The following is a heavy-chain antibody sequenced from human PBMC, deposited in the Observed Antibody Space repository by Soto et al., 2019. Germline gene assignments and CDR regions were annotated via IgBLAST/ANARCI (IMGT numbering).Heavy chain of an antibody. CDR1: AFTFNTYA. Sequence: EVQLLESGGGLVQPGGSLRLSCAASAFTFNTYAMGWVRQAPGKGLEWVSAISVSGGGTYYADSVKGRFTISRDTSKNTLYLQMNSLRADDTAVDYCAKSGGASPYYFDYGGRGTLVTVSS. CDR2: ISVSGGGT. J-gene: IGHJ4*02. V-gene: IGHV3-23*01. CDR3: AKSGGASPYYFDY. D-gene: IGHD1-26*01.